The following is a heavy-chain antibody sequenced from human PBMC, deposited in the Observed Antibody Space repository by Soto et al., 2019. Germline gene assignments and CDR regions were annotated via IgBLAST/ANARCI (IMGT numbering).Heavy chain of an antibody. J-gene: IGHJ6*02. Sequence: QVQLVQSGAEVKKPGSSVKVSCKASGGTFSSYAISWVRQAPGQGLEWMGGIIPIFGTANYAQKFQGRVTITADESTSTAYMELSSLRSEDTAVYYCARADEITMVRVSDYYYGMDVWGQGTTVTVSS. D-gene: IGHD3-10*01. V-gene: IGHV1-69*01. CDR1: GGTFSSYA. CDR2: IIPIFGTA. CDR3: ARADEITMVRVSDYYYGMDV.